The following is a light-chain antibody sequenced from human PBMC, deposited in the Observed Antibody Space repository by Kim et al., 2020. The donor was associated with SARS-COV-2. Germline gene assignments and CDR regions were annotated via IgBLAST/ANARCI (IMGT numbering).Light chain of an antibody. Sequence: VHPRERASLSCRASESVSTNIACYKHQPGQAPRLLIYGASTRATGIPARFCGSGSGTEFTLTISSLQSEDFAVYYCQQYNTLLITFGQGTRLEIK. J-gene: IGKJ5*01. CDR3: QQYNTLLIT. V-gene: IGKV3D-15*01. CDR1: ESVSTN. CDR2: GAS.